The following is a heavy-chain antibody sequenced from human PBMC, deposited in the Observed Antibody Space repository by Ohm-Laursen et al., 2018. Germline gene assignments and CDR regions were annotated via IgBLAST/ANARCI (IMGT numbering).Heavy chain of an antibody. V-gene: IGHV4-59*12. CDR2: ISYIGTT. CDR1: GASISSYY. CDR3: ARGPPVNGYYQKGMDV. J-gene: IGHJ6*02. Sequence: SETLSLTCTVSGASISSYYWSWIRQSPGKGLEWIGFISYIGTTDYNPSLKSRVTISVDTSKNQFSLKVSSVTAADTAVYYCARGPPVNGYYQKGMDVWGQGTTVTVSS.